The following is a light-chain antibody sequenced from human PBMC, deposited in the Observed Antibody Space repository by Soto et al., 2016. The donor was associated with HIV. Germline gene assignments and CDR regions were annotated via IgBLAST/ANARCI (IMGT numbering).Light chain of an antibody. CDR3: LSRSNTENHNYV. CDR2: GNN. CDR1: SLRSYY. V-gene: IGLV3-19*01. Sequence: SSELTQDPVVSVALGQTVTITCRGDSLRSYYASWYQQKPGQAPVLVMFGNNKRPSGIPARFSGSSSGNPASLTISGARAEDEADYYCLSRSNTENHNYVFGMGPRSPS. J-gene: IGLJ1*01.